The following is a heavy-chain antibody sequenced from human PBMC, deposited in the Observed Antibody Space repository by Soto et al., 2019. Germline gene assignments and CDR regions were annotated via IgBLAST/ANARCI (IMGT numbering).Heavy chain of an antibody. CDR2: IWYDGNNK. CDR1: GFTFSSFG. V-gene: IGHV3-33*01. Sequence: QVQLVESGGGVVQPGRSLRLSCAASGFTFSSFGMHWVRQAPGKGLEWVAVIWYDGNNKEYADSVKGRFTISRDNSKNTLHLQMNSLRAEDTAVYYCARDLSAAAGIGYWGQGTLVTVSS. J-gene: IGHJ4*02. D-gene: IGHD6-13*01. CDR3: ARDLSAAAGIGY.